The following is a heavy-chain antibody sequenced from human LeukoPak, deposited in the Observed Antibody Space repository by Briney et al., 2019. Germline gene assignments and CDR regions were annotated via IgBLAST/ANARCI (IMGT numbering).Heavy chain of an antibody. CDR3: ARVAGYSSGWSHGPYDY. D-gene: IGHD6-19*01. CDR2: SSGSGGST. V-gene: IGHV3-23*01. J-gene: IGHJ4*02. Sequence: GGSLRLSCAASGFSFSSYAMSWVRQAPGKGLEWVSASSGSGGSTYYADSVKGGFTISRDNSKNTLYLQMNSLRAEDTAVYYCARVAGYSSGWSHGPYDYWGQGTLVTVSS. CDR1: GFSFSSYA.